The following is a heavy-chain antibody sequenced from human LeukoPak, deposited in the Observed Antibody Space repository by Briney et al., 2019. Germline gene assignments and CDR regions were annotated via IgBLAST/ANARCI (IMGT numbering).Heavy chain of an antibody. D-gene: IGHD3-3*01. CDR2: ISSSGSTI. J-gene: IGHJ4*02. CDR1: GFTFSSYE. CDR3: ARERRITIFGVVREGSYFDY. Sequence: GGSLRLSCAASGFTFSSYEMNWVRQAPGKGLEWVSYISSSGSTIYYADSVKGRFTISRDNAKNSLYLQMNSLRAEDTAVYYCARERRITIFGVVREGSYFDYWGQGTLVTVSS. V-gene: IGHV3-48*03.